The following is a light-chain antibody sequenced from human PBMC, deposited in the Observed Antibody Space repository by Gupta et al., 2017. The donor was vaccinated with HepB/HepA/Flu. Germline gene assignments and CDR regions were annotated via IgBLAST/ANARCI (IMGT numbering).Light chain of an antibody. Sequence: QPALTQPRSVSGSPGQSVTISCSGTSSDVGRYNYVPWYQHRPGKGPKLIIYDVNKWPSGVPGRFSGSKSGNTASLTISGLQAEDEAVYYCCSYAGSKIFVVFGEGTKLTVL. CDR2: DVN. V-gene: IGLV2-11*01. CDR3: CSYAGSKIFVV. J-gene: IGLJ2*01. CDR1: SSDVGRYNY.